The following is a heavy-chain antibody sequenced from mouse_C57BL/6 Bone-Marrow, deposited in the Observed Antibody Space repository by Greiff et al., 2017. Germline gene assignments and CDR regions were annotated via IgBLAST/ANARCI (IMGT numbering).Heavy chain of an antibody. Sequence: QVQLQQPGAELVRPGTSVKLSCKASGYTFTSYWMHWVKQRPGQGLEWIGVIDPSDSYTNYNQKFKGKATLTVDTSSSTAYMQLSSLTSEDSAVYYCARLRITTRRVFAYWGQGTLVTVSA. CDR3: ARLRITTRRVFAY. CDR1: GYTFTSYW. D-gene: IGHD2-4*01. J-gene: IGHJ3*01. V-gene: IGHV1-59*01. CDR2: IDPSDSYT.